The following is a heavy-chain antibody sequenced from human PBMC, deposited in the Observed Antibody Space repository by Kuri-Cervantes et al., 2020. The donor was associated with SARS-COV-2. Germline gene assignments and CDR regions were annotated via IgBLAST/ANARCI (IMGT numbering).Heavy chain of an antibody. CDR3: VRAVTGISNPYYFDC. Sequence: GESLKISCKGSGYSFTTYWIAWVRQTPGKGLEWVGIIYPGDSDTRYSPSFEAQVSISADNSVNTAYLQWISLKASDTAIYYCVRAVTGISNPYYFDCWGQGTLVTVSS. CDR2: IYPGDSDT. J-gene: IGHJ4*02. D-gene: IGHD1-14*01. V-gene: IGHV5-51*01. CDR1: GYSFTTYW.